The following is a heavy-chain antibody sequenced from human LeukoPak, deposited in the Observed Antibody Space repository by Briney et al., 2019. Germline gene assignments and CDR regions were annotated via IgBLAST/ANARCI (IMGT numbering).Heavy chain of an antibody. J-gene: IGHJ4*02. CDR1: GFTFSSYA. V-gene: IGHV3-23*01. CDR3: AKGPGVTHDSYFDY. CDR2: ISGSGGST. D-gene: IGHD3-10*01. Sequence: LPGGSLRLSCAASGFTFSSYAMSWVRQAPGKGLEWVSAISGSGGSTYYADSVKGRFTISRDNSKNTLYLQMNSLRAEDTAVYYCAKGPGVTHDSYFDYWGQGTLVTVSS.